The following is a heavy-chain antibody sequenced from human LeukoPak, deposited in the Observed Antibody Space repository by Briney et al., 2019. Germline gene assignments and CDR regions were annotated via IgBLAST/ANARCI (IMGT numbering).Heavy chain of an antibody. J-gene: IGHJ4*02. CDR3: TTLLFELAAAGQNFDY. D-gene: IGHD6-13*01. Sequence: PGGSLRLSCAASGFTFSSYAMSWVRQAPGKGLEWVGRIKSKTDGGTTDYAAPVKGRFTISRDDSKNTLYLQMNSLKTEDTAVYYCTTLLFELAAAGQNFDYWGQGTLVTVSS. CDR1: GFTFSSYA. V-gene: IGHV3-15*01. CDR2: IKSKTDGGTT.